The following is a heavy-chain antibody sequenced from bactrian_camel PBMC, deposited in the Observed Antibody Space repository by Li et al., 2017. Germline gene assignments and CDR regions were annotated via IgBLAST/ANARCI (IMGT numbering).Heavy chain of an antibody. V-gene: IGHV3S1*01. CDR1: GFTFSTYW. D-gene: IGHD1*01. CDR3: AASYYNQYAGDHEYNY. Sequence: HVQLVESGGGSVQVGGHLTLSCAASGFTFSTYWMNWVRQAPGKGLEWVSGINSGGGGLFYADSMKGRFTISRDNAKNTLYLQLNSLKTEDTAMYYCAASYYNQYAGDHEYNYWGQGTQVTVS. J-gene: IGHJ4*01. CDR2: INSGGGGL.